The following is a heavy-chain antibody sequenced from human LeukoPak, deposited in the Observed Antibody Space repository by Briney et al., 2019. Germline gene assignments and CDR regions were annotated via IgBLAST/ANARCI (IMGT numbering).Heavy chain of an antibody. CDR3: AGHRSKWLQSSFDY. CDR1: GGSINSSSYY. V-gene: IGHV4-39*01. CDR2: IFYSGNT. J-gene: IGHJ4*02. D-gene: IGHD5-24*01. Sequence: SSETLSLTCTVSGGSINSSSYYWGWIRQPPGKGLEWIGSIFYSGNTYDNPSLKSRVTISVDTSKNQFSLKLNSVTAADTAVYYCAGHRSKWLQSSFDYWGQGTLATVSS.